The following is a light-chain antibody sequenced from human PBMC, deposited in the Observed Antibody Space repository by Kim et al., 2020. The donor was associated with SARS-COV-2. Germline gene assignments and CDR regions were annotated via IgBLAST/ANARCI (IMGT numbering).Light chain of an antibody. CDR3: QQHGSTPRT. CDR1: QSISNSY. Sequence: LSPGERATLSCRASQSISNSYLAWYQQKPGQAPRLLIYGTSSRATGIPDKFSGSGSGTDFSLTISRLEAEDFAVYYCQQHGSTPRTFGQGTKLEI. J-gene: IGKJ2*02. V-gene: IGKV3-20*01. CDR2: GTS.